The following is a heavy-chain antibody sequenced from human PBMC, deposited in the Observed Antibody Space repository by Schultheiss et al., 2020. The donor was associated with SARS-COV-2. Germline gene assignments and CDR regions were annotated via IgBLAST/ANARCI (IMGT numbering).Heavy chain of an antibody. CDR3: ARGPYSSSGGGAFDI. D-gene: IGHD6-13*01. Sequence: SETLSLTCAVYGGSFSGYYWSWIRQPPGKGLEWIGYIYYSGSTNYNPSLKSRVTMSVDTSKNQFSLKLSSVTAADTAVYYCARGPYSSSGGGAFDIWGQGTMVTVSS. J-gene: IGHJ3*02. V-gene: IGHV4-59*01. CDR1: GGSFSGYY. CDR2: IYYSGST.